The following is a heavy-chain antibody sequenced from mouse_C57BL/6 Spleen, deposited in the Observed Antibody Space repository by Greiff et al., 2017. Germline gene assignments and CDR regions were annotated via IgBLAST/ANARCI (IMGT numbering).Heavy chain of an antibody. CDR3: ARDGSSYYFDY. CDR1: GYTFTDYY. D-gene: IGHD1-1*01. J-gene: IGHJ2*01. Sequence: VQLQQSGPVLVKPGASVKMSCKASGYTFTDYYMNWVKQSHGKSLEWIGVINPYNGGTSYNQKFKCKATLTVDKSSSTAYMELNSLTSEDSAVYYCARDGSSYYFDYWGQGTTLTVSS. V-gene: IGHV1-19*01. CDR2: INPYNGGT.